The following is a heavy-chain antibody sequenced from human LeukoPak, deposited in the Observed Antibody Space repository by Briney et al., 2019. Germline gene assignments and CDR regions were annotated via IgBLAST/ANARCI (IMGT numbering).Heavy chain of an antibody. CDR1: GGSISGYY. D-gene: IGHD2-2*01. V-gene: IGHV4-34*01. CDR3: ARVRQSAYCSSTSCYGAFDI. J-gene: IGHJ3*02. CDR2: INHSGST. Sequence: PSETLSLTCTVSGGSISGYYWSWIRQPPGKGLEWIGEINHSGSTNYNPSLKSRVTISVDTSKNQFSLKLSSVTAADTAVYYCARVRQSAYCSSTSCYGAFDIWGQGTMVTVSS.